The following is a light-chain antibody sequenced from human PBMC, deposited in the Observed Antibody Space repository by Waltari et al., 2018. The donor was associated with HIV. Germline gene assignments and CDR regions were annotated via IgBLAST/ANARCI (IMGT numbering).Light chain of an antibody. CDR1: SSDVGGSHD. CDR2: EVS. CDR3: AAWDDSLIGHV. Sequence: QSALTQPASVSGSPGQSITISCTVTSSDVGGSHDFSWYQQFPGKAPKLMISEVSNRPSGVSDRLSGSKSGNTASLTISGLQSEDEADYYCAAWDDSLIGHVFGSGTRVTVL. V-gene: IGLV2-14*01. J-gene: IGLJ1*01.